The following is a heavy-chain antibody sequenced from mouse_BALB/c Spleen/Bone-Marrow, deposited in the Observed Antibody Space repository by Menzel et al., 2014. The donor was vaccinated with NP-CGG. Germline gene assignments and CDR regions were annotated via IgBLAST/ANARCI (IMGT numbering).Heavy chain of an antibody. J-gene: IGHJ2*01. CDR1: GFSLTSYG. CDR2: IWAGGST. CDR3: AIAYFGNYKYHFDF. V-gene: IGHV2-9*02. D-gene: IGHD2-10*01. Sequence: QVHVKQSGPGLVAPSQSLSIACTVSGFSLTSYGVHWVRQPPGKGLEWLGIIWAGGSTNYNSALMSRLSISKDNSKSQVFLKMNSLQSDDTAMCYCAIAYFGNYKYHFDFWGQGTTLTVSS.